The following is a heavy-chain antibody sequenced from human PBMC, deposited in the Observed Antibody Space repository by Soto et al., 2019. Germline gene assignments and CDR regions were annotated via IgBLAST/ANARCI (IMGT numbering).Heavy chain of an antibody. J-gene: IGHJ6*02. CDR1: GYTFTSYW. D-gene: IGHD6-6*01. CDR2: INPGGGST. CDR3: ARVGSSSYYYHGMDV. Sequence: ASVKVSCKASGYTFTSYWIHWVRLAPGQGLEWMGIINPGGGSTTYAQKFLGRVTMTRDPSTTTVYLELSSLRSGDTAVYYCARVGSSSYYYHGMDVWGQGTTVTVSS. V-gene: IGHV1-46*01.